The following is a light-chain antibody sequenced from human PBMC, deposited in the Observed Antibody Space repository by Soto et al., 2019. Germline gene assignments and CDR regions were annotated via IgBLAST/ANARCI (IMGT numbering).Light chain of an antibody. J-gene: IGLJ2*01. CDR2: GNT. CDR3: LSFASSPSVV. V-gene: IGLV1-40*01. CDR1: SSNIEAGYD. Sequence: QSVLTQPPSVSGAPGQRVTISCTRSSSNIEAGYDVHWYQQLPGSAPKLLIYGNTNPPSGVPDRFSGSKSGTSASLAITGLQAEDEADYYRLSFASSPSVVFGGGTKLTVL.